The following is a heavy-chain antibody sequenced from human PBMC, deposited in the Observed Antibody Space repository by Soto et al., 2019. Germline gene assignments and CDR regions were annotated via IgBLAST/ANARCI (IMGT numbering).Heavy chain of an antibody. CDR1: GGSFSGYY. Sequence: PSETLSLTCAVYGGSFSGYYWSWIRQPPGKGLEWIGEINHSGSTNYNPSLKSRVTISVDTSKNQFSLKLSSVTAADTAVYYCARGVGELLRYYYYYGMDVWGQGTTVTVSS. J-gene: IGHJ6*02. D-gene: IGHD1-26*01. V-gene: IGHV4-34*01. CDR3: ARGVGELLRYYYYYGMDV. CDR2: INHSGST.